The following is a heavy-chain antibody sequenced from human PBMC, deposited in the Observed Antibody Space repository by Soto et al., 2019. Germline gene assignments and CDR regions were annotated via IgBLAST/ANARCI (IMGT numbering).Heavy chain of an antibody. D-gene: IGHD3-10*01. Sequence: GGSLRLSCAASGFTFSDYYMSRIRQAPGKGLEWVSYISSSGSTIYYADSVKGRFTISRDNAKNSLYLQMNSLRAEDTAVYYCARDYGSGSYEPIDYWGQGTLVTVSS. CDR3: ARDYGSGSYEPIDY. J-gene: IGHJ4*02. CDR2: ISSSGSTI. V-gene: IGHV3-11*01. CDR1: GFTFSDYY.